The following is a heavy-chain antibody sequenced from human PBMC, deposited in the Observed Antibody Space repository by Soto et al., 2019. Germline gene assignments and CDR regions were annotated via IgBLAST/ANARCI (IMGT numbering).Heavy chain of an antibody. D-gene: IGHD3-22*01. CDR1: GGTFSRHA. J-gene: IGHJ4*02. Sequence: HVQLVQSGAEVRKPGSSVNVSCKASGGTFSRHAISWVRQAPGQGLEWMGGIIPIFGTANHAQKFQGRVTIIADESTSTVYMELSSLRSEDTAMYYCARGWGYDSNDYYYAYWGQGTLVIVSS. CDR2: IIPIFGTA. CDR3: ARGWGYDSNDYYYAY. V-gene: IGHV1-69*01.